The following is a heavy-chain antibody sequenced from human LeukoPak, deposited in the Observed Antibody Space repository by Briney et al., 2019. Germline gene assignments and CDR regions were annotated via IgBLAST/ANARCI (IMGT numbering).Heavy chain of an antibody. V-gene: IGHV3-48*01. CDR2: ISSSSSTI. CDR3: ARDRYYDDAFDI. Sequence: GGSLRISCVASGFIFSSYSMNWVRQAPGKGLEWVSYISSSSSTIYYADSVKGRFTISRDNAKNALYLQMNSLRAEDTAVYYCARDRYYDDAFDIWGQGTMVTVSS. J-gene: IGHJ3*02. CDR1: GFIFSSYS. D-gene: IGHD3-22*01.